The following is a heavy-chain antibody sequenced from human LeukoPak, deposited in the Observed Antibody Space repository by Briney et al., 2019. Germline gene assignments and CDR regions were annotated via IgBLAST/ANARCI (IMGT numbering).Heavy chain of an antibody. CDR2: ISSSGGST. CDR3: ARFSITVVRAFDS. J-gene: IGHJ5*01. Sequence: GGSLRLSCAPSGLTFSSDAMRWVRQAPGKGLEWVSAISSSGGSTYYADSVKGRFTISRDNSKNTLYLQMNSLRAEDTAVYYCARFSITVVRAFDSWGQGTLVTVSS. V-gene: IGHV3-23*01. D-gene: IGHD3-10*01. CDR1: GLTFSSDA.